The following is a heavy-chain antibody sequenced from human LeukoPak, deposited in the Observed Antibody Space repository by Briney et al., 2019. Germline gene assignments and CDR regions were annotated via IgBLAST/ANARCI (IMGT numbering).Heavy chain of an antibody. CDR3: AKSPYIVVINFDC. J-gene: IGHJ4*02. V-gene: IGHV3-23*01. CDR1: GFTFSSYA. CDR2: ISGSGGSI. Sequence: GGSLRLSCAASGFTFSSYAMSWVRQAPGKGLEWVSAISGSGGSIYYADSVKGRFTISRDNSKNTLYLQMNSLRAEDTAVYYCAKSPYIVVINFDCWGQGTLVTVSS. D-gene: IGHD3-22*01.